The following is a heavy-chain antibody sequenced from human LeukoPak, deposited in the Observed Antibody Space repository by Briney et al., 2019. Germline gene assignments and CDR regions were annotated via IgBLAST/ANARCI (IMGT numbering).Heavy chain of an antibody. CDR2: IYHSGST. CDR3: ARALETNWFDP. D-gene: IGHD1-1*01. J-gene: IGHJ5*02. CDR1: GYSISSGYY. V-gene: IGHV4-38-2*01. Sequence: SETLSLTCAVSGYSISSGYYWGWIRQPPGKGLEWIGSIYHSGSTYYNPSLKSRVTISVDTSKNQFSLKLSSVTAADTAVYYCARALETNWFDPWGQGTLVTVSS.